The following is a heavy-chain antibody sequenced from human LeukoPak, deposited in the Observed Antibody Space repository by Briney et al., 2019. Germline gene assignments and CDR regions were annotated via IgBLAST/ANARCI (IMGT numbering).Heavy chain of an antibody. V-gene: IGHV3-23*01. CDR3: AREPSLWFGGAD. CDR1: GFTLSSYA. CDR2: ISDSGNT. Sequence: PGGSLRLSCAASGFTLSSYAMSWVRQAPGKGLEWVSAISDSGNTYHADSVKGRFTISRDSSKNTLFLQMNRLRPEDAAVYYCAREPSLWFGGADWGQGTLVTVFS. J-gene: IGHJ4*02. D-gene: IGHD3-10*01.